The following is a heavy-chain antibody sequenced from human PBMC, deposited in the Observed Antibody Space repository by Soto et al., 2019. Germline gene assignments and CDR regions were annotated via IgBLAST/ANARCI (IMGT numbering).Heavy chain of an antibody. CDR1: GFTSSNYW. D-gene: IGHD1-26*01. CDR2: IKHDGSDK. Sequence: GGSLRLSCTASGFTSSNYWMTWVRQAPGKGLEWVANIKHDGSDKYYVGSVKGRFTISRDNANNSLYLQMNSLRAEDTAVYYCARDNPGTFFDFWGQGTPVTVSS. J-gene: IGHJ4*02. V-gene: IGHV3-7*01. CDR3: ARDNPGTFFDF.